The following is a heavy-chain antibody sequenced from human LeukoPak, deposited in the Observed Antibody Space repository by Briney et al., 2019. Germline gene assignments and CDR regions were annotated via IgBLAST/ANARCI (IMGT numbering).Heavy chain of an antibody. V-gene: IGHV3-21*01. J-gene: IGHJ6*03. CDR1: GFTFSSYT. D-gene: IGHD3-3*01. CDR2: ITIRGTYI. Sequence: GGSLRLSCAASGFTFSSYTLNWVRQAPGKGLEWVSSITIRGTYIYYADSGKGRFTISRDDAKNSLYLQMNSLRAEDTAVYYCARPASDYDFWSGFYPDYYYYYMDVWGKGTTVTVSS. CDR3: ARPASDYDFWSGFYPDYYYYYMDV.